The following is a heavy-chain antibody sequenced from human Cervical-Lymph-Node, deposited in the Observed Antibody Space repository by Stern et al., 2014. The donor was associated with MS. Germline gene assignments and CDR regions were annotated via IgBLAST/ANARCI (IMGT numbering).Heavy chain of an antibody. CDR2: ISSSGSTI. J-gene: IGHJ6*02. CDR3: ASSVHYYYYGMDV. CDR1: GFTFSDYY. Sequence: VQLVESGGCLVKPGGSLRLSCAASGFTFSDYYMSWSRHAPGKGLERVSYISSSGSTIYYADSVKGRFTISRDNAKNSLYLQMNSLRAEDTAVYYCASSVHYYYYGMDVWGQGTTVTVSS. V-gene: IGHV3-11*01.